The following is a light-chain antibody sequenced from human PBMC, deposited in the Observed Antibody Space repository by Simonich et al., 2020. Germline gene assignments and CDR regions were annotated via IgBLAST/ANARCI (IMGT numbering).Light chain of an antibody. CDR3: QQYKNWPRT. CDR2: SAS. V-gene: IGKV3-15*01. Sequence: EIVMTLSRATLSVSPGERATLSCRASQSVSSSLAWYHRKPGQAPRLLIYSASTRATGIPARFSGSGSGTEFTLTISSMQSEDFAVYYCQQYKNWPRTFGKGTKVEIK. CDR1: QSVSSS. J-gene: IGKJ1*01.